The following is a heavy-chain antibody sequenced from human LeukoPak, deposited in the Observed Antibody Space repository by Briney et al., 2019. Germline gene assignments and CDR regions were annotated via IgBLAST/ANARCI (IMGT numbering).Heavy chain of an antibody. Sequence: SVKVSCKASGGTFNSYAISWVRQAPGQGLEWMGGIIPIFGTANYAQKFQGRVTLTADESTSTAYMELSSLRSEDTAVYYCARGRFSVLGGSWPFDYWGQGTLVTVSS. J-gene: IGHJ4*02. V-gene: IGHV1-69*01. CDR3: ARGRFSVLGGSWPFDY. D-gene: IGHD3-3*01. CDR2: IIPIFGTA. CDR1: GGTFNSYA.